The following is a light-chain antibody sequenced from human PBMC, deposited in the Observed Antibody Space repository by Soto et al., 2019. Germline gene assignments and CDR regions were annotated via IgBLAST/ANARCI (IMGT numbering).Light chain of an antibody. Sequence: SYELTQPPSVSVAPGKKARITCGGNNIGSKSVHWYQQKPGQAPVLVIYYDSDRPSGIPERFSGSNTGNTATLTISRVEAGDEADYYCQVWDSSDYVFGTGTQLTVL. CDR2: YDS. CDR3: QVWDSSDYV. V-gene: IGLV3-21*04. J-gene: IGLJ1*01. CDR1: NIGSKS.